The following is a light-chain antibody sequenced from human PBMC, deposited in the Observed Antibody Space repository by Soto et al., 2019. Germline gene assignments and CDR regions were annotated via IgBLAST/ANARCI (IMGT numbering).Light chain of an antibody. Sequence: QSVLTQPASVSGSPGQSITISCSGTSSDIGAYNYVSWYQQHPGKAPKLIIYDVSDRPSGVSNRFSGSKSGNTASLTISGLQTEDEAHYYCSSQAVSSTLVFGGGTQLTVL. J-gene: IGLJ2*01. CDR1: SSDIGAYNY. CDR2: DVS. V-gene: IGLV2-14*01. CDR3: SSQAVSSTLV.